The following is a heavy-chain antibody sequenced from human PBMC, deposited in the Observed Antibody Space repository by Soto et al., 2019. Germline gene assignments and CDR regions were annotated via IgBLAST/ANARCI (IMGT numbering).Heavy chain of an antibody. J-gene: IGHJ4*02. CDR2: NYYTGST. Sequence: QLQLQESGPGLVKPSETLSLTCSVSGVSISSNNYYWGWIRQPPGKGLECIGCNYYTGSTYYNPSLKSRVTLSVDTSKNLFCLRLAAVTAADSAVDYCARRALYEPLDFWGQGTLVTVSS. CDR3: ARRALYEPLDF. V-gene: IGHV4-39*01. CDR1: GVSISSNNYY. D-gene: IGHD3-3*01.